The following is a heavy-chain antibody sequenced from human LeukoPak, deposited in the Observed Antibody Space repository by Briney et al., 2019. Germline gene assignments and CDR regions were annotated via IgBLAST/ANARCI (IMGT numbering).Heavy chain of an antibody. J-gene: IGHJ4*02. V-gene: IGHV3-21*01. D-gene: IGHD3-10*02. CDR1: GFTFSSYS. CDR3: ARDRGMFDY. Sequence: PGGSLRLSCAASGFTFSSYSMNWVRQAPGKGLEWVSSISSSSSYIYCADSVKGRFTISRGNAKNSLYLQMNSLRAEDTAVYYCARDRGMFDYWGQGTLVTVSS. CDR2: ISSSSSYI.